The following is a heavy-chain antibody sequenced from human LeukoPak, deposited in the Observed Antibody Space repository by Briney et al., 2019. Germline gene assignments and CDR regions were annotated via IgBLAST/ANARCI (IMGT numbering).Heavy chain of an antibody. J-gene: IGHJ4*02. CDR3: VKDRWVDH. Sequence: PGGSLRPSCSASGFIFSPYAMHWVRQAPGKGLEYVSSISSGGKTTYYADSVKGRFTISRDNSKNTLYLQMSSLRPEDTAVYYCVKDRWVDHWGQGTLVTVSS. D-gene: IGHD6-13*01. CDR2: ISSGGKTT. CDR1: GFIFSPYA. V-gene: IGHV3-64D*06.